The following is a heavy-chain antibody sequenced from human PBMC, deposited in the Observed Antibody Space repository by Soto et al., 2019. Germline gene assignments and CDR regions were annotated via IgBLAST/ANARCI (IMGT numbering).Heavy chain of an antibody. Sequence: QLHLVQSGAVVKKPGASVTVSCSASGYPVTAYYMHWVRQAPGRGLEWMGGINPATGAAKYTRTFQGRGTLTRDTSTSTGFMELGGLTSEDPAVFYWARGGGVGVAGSAAFDMWGQGTLVTVSS. CDR1: GYPVTAYY. CDR3: ARGGGVGVAGSAAFDM. J-gene: IGHJ3*02. D-gene: IGHD3-3*01. V-gene: IGHV1-2*02. CDR2: INPATGAA.